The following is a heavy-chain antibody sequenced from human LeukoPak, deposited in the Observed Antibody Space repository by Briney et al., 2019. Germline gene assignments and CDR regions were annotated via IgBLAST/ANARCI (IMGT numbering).Heavy chain of an antibody. CDR2: ISGSGDST. CDR3: AKGVVSGTLYYYGMDV. CDR1: GFTFSSYG. J-gene: IGHJ6*02. Sequence: GGSLRLSCAASGFTFSSYGMSWVRQAQGKGLEWVSAISGSGDSTYYADSVKGRFIISRDNSKNSVYLQMNILTAEDTATYYCAKGVVSGTLYYYGMDVWGQGTTVIVSS. V-gene: IGHV3-23*01. D-gene: IGHD6-13*01.